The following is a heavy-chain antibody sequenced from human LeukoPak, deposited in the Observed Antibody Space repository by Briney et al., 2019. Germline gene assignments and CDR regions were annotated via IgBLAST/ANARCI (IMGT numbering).Heavy chain of an antibody. CDR1: GGTFSSYA. D-gene: IGHD3-22*01. V-gene: IGHV1-69*05. Sequence: ASVKVSCXASGGTFSSYAISWVRQAPGQGLEWMGGIIPIFGTANYAQKFQGRVTITTDESTSTAYMELSSLRSEDTAVYYCASSRDYYDSSGYYYAYFDYWGQGTLVTVSS. J-gene: IGHJ4*02. CDR3: ASSRDYYDSSGYYYAYFDY. CDR2: IIPIFGTA.